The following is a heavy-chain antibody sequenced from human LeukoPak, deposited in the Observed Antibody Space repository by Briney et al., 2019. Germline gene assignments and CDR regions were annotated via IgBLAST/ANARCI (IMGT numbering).Heavy chain of an antibody. CDR3: ARASSAWHPDY. D-gene: IGHD6-19*01. CDR1: GFTFSSYW. Sequence: GGSLRLSCAASGFTFSSYWMSWVRQAPGKGLEWVATIKQVVSEKFYADSVEGRFTISSANARNTLYLQMDSLRVEDTAVYYCARASSAWHPDYWGQGTLVTVSS. J-gene: IGHJ4*02. CDR2: IKQVVSEK. V-gene: IGHV3-7*04.